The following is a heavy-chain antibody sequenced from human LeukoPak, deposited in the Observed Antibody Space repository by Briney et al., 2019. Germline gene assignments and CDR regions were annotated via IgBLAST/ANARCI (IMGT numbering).Heavy chain of an antibody. V-gene: IGHV4-39*07. CDR1: RGSICSSNYY. CDR2: IYHSGST. CDR3: ARTPLSYGWNWFDP. D-gene: IGHD3-16*01. J-gene: IGHJ5*02. Sequence: SETLSLICSVSRGSICSSNYYWGWIRQPPGTGLEWVGSIYHSGSTYYNPSLKSRVTISVDTSKNQFSLKLSSVTAADTAVYYCARTPLSYGWNWFDPWGQGTLVTVSS.